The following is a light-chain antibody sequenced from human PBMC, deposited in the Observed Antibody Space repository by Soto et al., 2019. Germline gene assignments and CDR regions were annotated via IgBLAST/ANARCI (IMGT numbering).Light chain of an antibody. CDR2: VDSDGSH. CDR1: SGHSNYA. J-gene: IGLJ2*01. V-gene: IGLV4-69*01. Sequence: QPVLTQSPSASASLGASVKLTCTLSSGHSNYAIAWHQQHPEKGPRYLMKVDSDGSHRKGDGIPDRFSASSSGAERYLDISSLQSEDEADYYCQTWGPGFVVFGGGTKLTVL. CDR3: QTWGPGFVV.